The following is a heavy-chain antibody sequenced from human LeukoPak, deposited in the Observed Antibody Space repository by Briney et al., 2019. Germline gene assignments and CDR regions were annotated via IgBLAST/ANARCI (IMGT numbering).Heavy chain of an antibody. V-gene: IGHV3-30*04. Sequence: GSLRLSCAASGFTFSNYPVHWVRQAPGKGLEWVAVVSDDGNNIYYADSVKGRFTISRDNSKNTLYLQTNSLRAEDTALYYCVRDRDSTGYYDYWGQGTLVTVSS. CDR1: GFTFSNYP. CDR2: VSDDGNNI. D-gene: IGHD3-22*01. J-gene: IGHJ4*02. CDR3: VRDRDSTGYYDY.